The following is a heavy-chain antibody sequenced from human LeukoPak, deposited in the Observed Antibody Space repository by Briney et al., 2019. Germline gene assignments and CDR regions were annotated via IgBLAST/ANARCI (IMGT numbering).Heavy chain of an antibody. CDR3: ARLSGYYYVLDY. Sequence: SQTLSLTCAVSGGSISSGGYSWSWIRQPPGKGLEWIGYIYHSGSTYCNPSLKSRVTISVDRSKNQFSLKLSSVTAADTAVYYCARLSGYYYVLDYWGQGTLVTVSS. CDR1: GGSISSGGYS. J-gene: IGHJ4*02. CDR2: IYHSGST. D-gene: IGHD3-22*01. V-gene: IGHV4-30-2*01.